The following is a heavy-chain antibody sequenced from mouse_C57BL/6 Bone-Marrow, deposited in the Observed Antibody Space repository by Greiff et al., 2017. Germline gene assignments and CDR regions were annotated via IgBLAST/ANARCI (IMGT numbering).Heavy chain of an antibody. J-gene: IGHJ2*01. Sequence: EVKLVESGGGLVQPGGSLSLSCAASGFTFTDYYMSWVRQPPGKALEWLGFIRNKANGYTTEYSASVKGRFTISRDNSQSILYLQMNALRAEDRATYYCARLWGFYFDYWGQGTTLTVSS. V-gene: IGHV7-3*01. CDR3: ARLWGFYFDY. D-gene: IGHD4-1*01. CDR1: GFTFTDYY. CDR2: IRNKANGYTT.